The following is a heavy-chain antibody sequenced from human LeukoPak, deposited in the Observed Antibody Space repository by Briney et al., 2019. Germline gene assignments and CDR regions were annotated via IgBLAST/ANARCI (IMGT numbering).Heavy chain of an antibody. D-gene: IGHD3-10*01. V-gene: IGHV1-2*02. CDR2: INCNNGDT. CDR1: GYTFTGYY. CDR3: ARNGEI. Sequence: GAPVRVPCKTSGYTFTGYYMHWMRQAPGQGLEWMGWINCNNGDTIYAQKFEGRVIVTRDTSISTAYMELSRLTYDDTAVYYCARNGEIWGQGTLVTVSS. J-gene: IGHJ4*02.